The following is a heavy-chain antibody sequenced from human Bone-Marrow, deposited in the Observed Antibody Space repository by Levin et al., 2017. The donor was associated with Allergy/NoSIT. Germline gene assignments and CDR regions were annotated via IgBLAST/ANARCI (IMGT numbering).Heavy chain of an antibody. CDR1: GFTFSSYW. V-gene: IGHV3-7*01. J-gene: IGHJ4*02. Sequence: GESLKISCAASGFTFSSYWMSWVRQAPGKGLEWVANIKQDGSEKYYVDSVKGRFTISRDNAKNSLYLQMNSLRAEDTAVYYCARVQKTVLEWLYRGPFFDYWGQGTLVTVSS. CDR3: ARVQKTVLEWLYRGPFFDY. D-gene: IGHD3-3*01. CDR2: IKQDGSEK.